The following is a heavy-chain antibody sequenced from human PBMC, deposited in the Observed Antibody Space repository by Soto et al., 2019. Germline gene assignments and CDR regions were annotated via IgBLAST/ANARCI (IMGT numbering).Heavy chain of an antibody. D-gene: IGHD1-26*01. Sequence: QVQLQESGPGLVKPSDTLSLTCAVSGYSISSSNWWGWIRQPPGKGLEWIGYIYYSGTTYYNPSLNSRVTMSVDTSKNQFSLKLTAVTAVDTAVYYCARREVQGPIDYWGQGTLVTVSS. J-gene: IGHJ4*02. CDR3: ARREVQGPIDY. CDR2: IYYSGTT. V-gene: IGHV4-28*01. CDR1: GYSISSSNW.